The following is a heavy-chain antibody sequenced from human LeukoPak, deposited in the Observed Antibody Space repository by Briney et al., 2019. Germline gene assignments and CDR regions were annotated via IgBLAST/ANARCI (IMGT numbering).Heavy chain of an antibody. CDR1: GFTFSSYG. J-gene: IGHJ4*02. CDR3: ANEYYYGSGSYSHFDY. Sequence: PGGSLRLSCAASGFTFSSYGMHWVRQAPGKGLEWVAFIRYDGSNKYYADSVKGRFTISGDNSKNTLYLQMNSLRAEDTAVYYCANEYYYGSGSYSHFDYWGQGTLVTVSS. CDR2: IRYDGSNK. D-gene: IGHD3-10*01. V-gene: IGHV3-30*02.